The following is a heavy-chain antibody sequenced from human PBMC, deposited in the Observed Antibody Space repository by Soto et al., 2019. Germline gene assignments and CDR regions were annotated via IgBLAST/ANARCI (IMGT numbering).Heavy chain of an antibody. CDR3: ANSLTIFGVPGAFDI. D-gene: IGHD3-3*01. CDR1: GFTFSSYA. J-gene: IGHJ3*02. CDR2: ISGSGGST. V-gene: IGHV3-23*01. Sequence: EVQLLESGGGLVQPGGSLRLSCAASGFTFSSYAMSWVRQAPGKGLEWVSAISGSGGSTYYADSVKGRFTISRDNSKNTLYLHMNSLRAEDTAVYYCANSLTIFGVPGAFDIWGQGTMVTVSS.